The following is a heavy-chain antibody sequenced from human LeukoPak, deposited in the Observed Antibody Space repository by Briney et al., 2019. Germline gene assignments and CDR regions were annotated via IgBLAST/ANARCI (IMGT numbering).Heavy chain of an antibody. Sequence: GGSLRLSCEASGFIFSSYVMGWVRQAPGKGLEWVSSISVGGGDTFTADSVKGRFTITRENSKNTLYLQMVRLRVEDTAIYYYAKLNLGEMAYFDSWGQGILVTVSS. CDR2: ISVGGGDT. CDR3: AKLNLGEMAYFDS. D-gene: IGHD2-21*01. CDR1: GFIFSSYV. V-gene: IGHV3-23*01. J-gene: IGHJ4*02.